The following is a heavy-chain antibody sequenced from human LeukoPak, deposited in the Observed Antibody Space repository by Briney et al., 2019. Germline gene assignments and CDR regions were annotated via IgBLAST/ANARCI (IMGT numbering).Heavy chain of an antibody. CDR2: INHSGST. D-gene: IGHD3-16*02. J-gene: IGHJ5*02. CDR3: ARGRYQGRKNWFDP. Sequence: SETLSLTCAVYGGSFSGYYWSRIRQPPGKGLEWIGEINHSGSTNYNPSLKSRVTISVDTSKNQFSLKLSSVTAADTAVYYCARGRYQGRKNWFDPWGQGTLVTVSS. V-gene: IGHV4-34*01. CDR1: GGSFSGYY.